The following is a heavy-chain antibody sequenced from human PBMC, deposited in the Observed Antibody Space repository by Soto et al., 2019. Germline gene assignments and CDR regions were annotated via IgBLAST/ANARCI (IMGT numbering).Heavy chain of an antibody. CDR3: ARDGGRRSSGWYGAFDY. V-gene: IGHV3-33*01. J-gene: IGHJ4*02. CDR1: GFTFSSYG. CDR2: IWYDGSNK. D-gene: IGHD6-19*01. Sequence: QVQLVESGGGVVQPGRSLRLSCAASGFTFSSYGMHWVRQAPGKGLEWVAVIWYDGSNKYYADSVKGRFTISRDNSMNALYLQMNSLRAEDTAVYYCARDGGRRSSGWYGAFDYWGQGTLVTVSS.